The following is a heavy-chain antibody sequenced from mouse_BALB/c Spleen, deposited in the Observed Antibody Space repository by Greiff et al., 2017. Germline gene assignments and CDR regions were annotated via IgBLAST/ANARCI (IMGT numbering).Heavy chain of an antibody. Sequence: QVQLQQSGAELAKPGASVKMSCKASGYTFTSYWMHWVKQRPGQGLEWIGYINPSTGYTEYNQKFKDKATLTADKSSSTAYMQLSSLTSEDSAVYYCARRGFMITFAYWGQGTLVTVSA. D-gene: IGHD2-4*01. CDR2: INPSTGYT. CDR1: GYTFTSYW. CDR3: ARRGFMITFAY. J-gene: IGHJ3*01. V-gene: IGHV1-7*01.